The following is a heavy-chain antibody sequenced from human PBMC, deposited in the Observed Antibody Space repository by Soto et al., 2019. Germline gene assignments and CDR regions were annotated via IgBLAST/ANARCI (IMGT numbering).Heavy chain of an antibody. CDR1: GYTFTSYD. CDR3: ARHGAPYYYYYMDV. CDR2: MNPNSGNT. D-gene: IGHD4-17*01. V-gene: IGHV1-8*01. J-gene: IGHJ6*03. Sequence: ASVKVSCKASGYTFTSYDINWVRQATGQGLEWMGWMNPNSGNTGYAQKFQGRVTMTRNTSISTAYMELSSLRSEDTAVYYCARHGAPYYYYYMDVWGKGTTVTVSS.